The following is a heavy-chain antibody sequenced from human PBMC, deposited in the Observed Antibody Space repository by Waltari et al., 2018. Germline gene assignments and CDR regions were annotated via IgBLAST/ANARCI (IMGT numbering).Heavy chain of an antibody. J-gene: IGHJ6*02. Sequence: QVQLQQSGPGLVKPSQTLSLTCAISGDSVSSNSAAWNWIRQSPSRGLEWLGRTYYRSKWYNDYAVSVKSRITINPDTSKNQFSLQLNSVTPEDTAVYYCARDLPIVPGTPLPTGYYYGMDVWGQGTTVTVSS. D-gene: IGHD1-1*01. CDR2: TYYRSKWYN. CDR1: GDSVSSNSAA. V-gene: IGHV6-1*01. CDR3: ARDLPIVPGTPLPTGYYYGMDV.